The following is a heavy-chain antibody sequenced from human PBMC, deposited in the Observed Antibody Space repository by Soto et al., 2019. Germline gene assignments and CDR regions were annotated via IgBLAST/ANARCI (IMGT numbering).Heavy chain of an antibody. CDR3: ASIAATSFYYYMDV. V-gene: IGHV1-69*02. CDR1: GGTFSSYT. J-gene: IGHJ6*03. D-gene: IGHD2-15*01. Sequence: QVQLVQSGAEVKKPGSSVKVSCKASGGTFSSYTISWVRQAPGQGLEWMGRIIPILGIANYAQKFQGRVTITADKSTSTAYMELSSLRSEDTAVYYCASIAATSFYYYMDVWGKGPTVTVSS. CDR2: IIPILGIA.